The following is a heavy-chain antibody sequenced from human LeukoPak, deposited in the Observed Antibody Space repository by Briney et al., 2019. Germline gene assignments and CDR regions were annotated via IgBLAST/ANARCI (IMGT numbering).Heavy chain of an antibody. D-gene: IGHD2-15*01. CDR1: GGSFSGYY. CDR2: INHSGST. Sequence: SETLSLTCAVYGGSFSGYYWSWIRQPPGKGLEWIGEINHSGSTNYNPSLKSRVTISVDTSKNQFSLRLGSVTAADTAVYHCARHCCSGPAKRVFDIWGQGTMVTVSS. CDR3: ARHCCSGPAKRVFDI. J-gene: IGHJ3*02. V-gene: IGHV4-34*01.